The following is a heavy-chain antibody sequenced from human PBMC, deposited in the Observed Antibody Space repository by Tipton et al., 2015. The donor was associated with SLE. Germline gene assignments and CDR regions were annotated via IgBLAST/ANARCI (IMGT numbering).Heavy chain of an antibody. CDR2: IYYSGST. D-gene: IGHD2-21*01. Sequence: TLSLTCTVSGVSISSSSYYWGWIRQPPGKGLEWIGSIYYSGSTYYNPSLKSRVTISVDTSKNQFSLKLSSVTAADTAVYYCARHVVAPWDFDLWGRGTLVTVSS. J-gene: IGHJ2*01. CDR3: ARHVVAPWDFDL. V-gene: IGHV4-39*01. CDR1: GVSISSSSYY.